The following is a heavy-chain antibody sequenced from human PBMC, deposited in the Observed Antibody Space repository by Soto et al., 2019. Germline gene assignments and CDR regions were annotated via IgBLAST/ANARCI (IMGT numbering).Heavy chain of an antibody. CDR2: IYHSGST. D-gene: IGHD6-13*01. V-gene: IGHV4-4*02. CDR1: GGSISSSNW. J-gene: IGHJ4*02. CDR3: ARGGIEAAGQKEAFDY. Sequence: SETLSLTCAVSGGSISSSNWWSWVRQPPGKGLEWIGEIYHSGSTNYNPSLKSRVTISVDKSKNQFSLKLSSVTAADTAVYYCARGGIEAAGQKEAFDYWGQGTLVRVSS.